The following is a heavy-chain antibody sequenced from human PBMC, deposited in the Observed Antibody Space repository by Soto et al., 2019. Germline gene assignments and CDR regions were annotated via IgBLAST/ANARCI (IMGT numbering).Heavy chain of an antibody. CDR1: GFPVSGHL. CDR2: INHDGSEM. V-gene: IGHV3-7*02. D-gene: IGHD3-16*01. CDR3: GWGLVDM. Sequence: EVQVVESGGGSVQPGGSLRLSCTVSGFPVSGHLMDWVRQAPGKGLEWVANINHDGSEMYYGDSVKGRFTISRDHAKNSLYVHMNGLRVEEAEVCCCGWGLVDMWGHGTMVTVSS. J-gene: IGHJ3*02.